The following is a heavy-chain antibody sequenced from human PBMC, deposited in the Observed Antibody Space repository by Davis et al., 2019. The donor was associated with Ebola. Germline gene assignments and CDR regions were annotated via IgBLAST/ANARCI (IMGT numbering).Heavy chain of an antibody. J-gene: IGHJ4*02. CDR3: ARGEFVDF. CDR1: GGTFSNYA. V-gene: IGHV1-69*10. Sequence: SVKVSCKASGGTFSNYAVSWVRQAPGQGLEWMGGIFPFLGISNYAQKFQGRVTITADESTSTAYMELSSLGSEDTAMYYCARGEFVDFWGQGTLVTVSS. CDR2: IFPFLGIS.